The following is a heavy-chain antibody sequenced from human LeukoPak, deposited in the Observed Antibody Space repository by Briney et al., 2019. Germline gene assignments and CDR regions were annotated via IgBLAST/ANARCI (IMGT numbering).Heavy chain of an antibody. J-gene: IGHJ3*01. CDR2: IGYSGRT. Sequence: SETLSLTCAVSGGSIGSYYWSWIRQPPGKGLEWIGYIGYSGRTNYNPSLKSRVTISVDTSKNHFSLNLRSVTAADTAVYYCARDMQLSTWGLGTMVTVSS. CDR3: ARDMQLST. CDR1: GGSIGSYY. V-gene: IGHV4-59*01. D-gene: IGHD3-16*02.